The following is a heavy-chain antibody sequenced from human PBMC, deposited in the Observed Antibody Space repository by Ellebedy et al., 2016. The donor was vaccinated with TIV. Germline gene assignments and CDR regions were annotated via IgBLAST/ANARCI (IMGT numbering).Heavy chain of an antibody. Sequence: AASVKVSCKASGYTFTSYLMHWVRQAPGQRLEWMGWINAGNGNTKYSQKFKGRVTITRDTSASIAYMEVNSLRSEDTAVYYCARETSGPFDYWGQGTLVTVSS. J-gene: IGHJ4*02. D-gene: IGHD3-3*01. CDR1: GYTFTSYL. CDR2: INAGNGNT. V-gene: IGHV1-3*01. CDR3: ARETSGPFDY.